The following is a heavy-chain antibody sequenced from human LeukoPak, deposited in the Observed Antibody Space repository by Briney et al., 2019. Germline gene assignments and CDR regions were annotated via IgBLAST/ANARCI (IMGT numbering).Heavy chain of an antibody. V-gene: IGHV1-2*04. CDR3: ARDFKPSRIAAAGLGY. D-gene: IGHD6-13*01. CDR1: GYTFTGYY. J-gene: IGHJ4*02. CDR2: INPNSGGT. Sequence: ASVKVSCKASGYTFTGYYMHWVRQAPGQGLEWMGWINPNSGGTNYAQKFQGWVTMTRDTSISTAYMELSRLRSDDTAVYYCARDFKPSRIAAAGLGYWGQGTLATVSS.